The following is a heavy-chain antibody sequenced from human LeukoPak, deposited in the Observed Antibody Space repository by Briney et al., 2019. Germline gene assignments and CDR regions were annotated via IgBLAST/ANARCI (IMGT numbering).Heavy chain of an antibody. CDR1: GFTFSSYE. J-gene: IGHJ3*02. CDR3: VKTMVTFGGLIRTDAFDI. Sequence: GGSLRLSCAAAGFTFSSYEMNWVRQAPGKGLEWVSYISSSGSTIYYADSVKGRFTISRDNSKNTLYLHMSSLRPDDTAVYFCVKTMVTFGGLIRTDAFDIWGQGTMVTVSS. CDR2: ISSSGSTI. V-gene: IGHV3-48*03. D-gene: IGHD3-16*01.